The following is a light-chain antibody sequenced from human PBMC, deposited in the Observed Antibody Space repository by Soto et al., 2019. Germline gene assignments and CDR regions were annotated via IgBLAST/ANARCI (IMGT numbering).Light chain of an antibody. Sequence: EVVMTQSPASVSVSPGEGVTLSCRARQTISNDLARYQQKPSQAPRLLIYGASTRATGVPARFSGGGSGTKFTLTISRLQSEDFAFYYCQQNNKWPPVTFGGGTKVDIK. CDR1: QTISND. CDR2: GAS. CDR3: QQNNKWPPVT. J-gene: IGKJ4*01. V-gene: IGKV3-15*01.